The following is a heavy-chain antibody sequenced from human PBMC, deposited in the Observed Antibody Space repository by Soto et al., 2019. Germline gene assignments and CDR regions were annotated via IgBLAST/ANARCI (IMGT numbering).Heavy chain of an antibody. CDR3: ARAPRGYSYGPFDY. J-gene: IGHJ4*02. CDR1: GGSINSYY. V-gene: IGHV4-59*01. Sequence: SETLSLTCTVSGGSINSYYWSWIRQPPGKGLEWIGYIYYSGNTNSNPSLKSRATISVDTSKNQLSLNMTSVTAADTAVYYCARAPRGYSYGPFDYWGQGTLVTVSS. D-gene: IGHD5-18*01. CDR2: IYYSGNT.